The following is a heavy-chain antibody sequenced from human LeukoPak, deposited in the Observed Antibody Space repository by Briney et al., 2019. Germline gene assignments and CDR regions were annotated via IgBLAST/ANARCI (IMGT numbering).Heavy chain of an antibody. CDR1: GYIFTSYG. Sequence: VSVKVSCKASGYIFTSYGISWVRQAPGQGLEWMGWISVYNDNKNYAQKFQGRVTMTTDPSTSTAHMELRSLRSDDTAVYYCARDNDYVWGSYRYPGYWGQGTLVTVPS. CDR3: ARDNDYVWGSYRYPGY. J-gene: IGHJ4*02. V-gene: IGHV1-18*01. CDR2: ISVYNDNK. D-gene: IGHD3-16*02.